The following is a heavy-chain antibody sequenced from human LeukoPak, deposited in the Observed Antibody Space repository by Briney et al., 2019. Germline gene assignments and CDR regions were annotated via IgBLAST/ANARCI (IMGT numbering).Heavy chain of an antibody. CDR3: ARSPWELGFGAFDI. V-gene: IGHV3-53*04. D-gene: IGHD1-26*01. CDR2: IYSGGST. J-gene: IGHJ3*02. Sequence: GGSLRLSCAASGFTVSSNYMSWVRQAPGKGLEWVPVIYSGGSTYYADSVKGRFTISRHNSKNTLYLQMNSLRAEDTAVYYCARSPWELGFGAFDIWGQGTMVTVSS. CDR1: GFTVSSNY.